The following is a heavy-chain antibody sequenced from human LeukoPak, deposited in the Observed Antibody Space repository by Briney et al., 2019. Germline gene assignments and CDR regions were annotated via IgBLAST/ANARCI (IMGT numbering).Heavy chain of an antibody. D-gene: IGHD3-16*01. CDR2: INPNSGGT. CDR1: GYTFTGYY. V-gene: IGHV1-2*02. CDR3: ARMDDLGGMDV. Sequence: ASVTVSCKASGYTFTGYYMHWVRPAPGQGLEWMGWINPNSGGTNYAQKFQGRVTTTRDRSIGTAYMELSRLRSDDTAVYYCARMDDLGGMDVWGQGTTVTVSS. J-gene: IGHJ6*02.